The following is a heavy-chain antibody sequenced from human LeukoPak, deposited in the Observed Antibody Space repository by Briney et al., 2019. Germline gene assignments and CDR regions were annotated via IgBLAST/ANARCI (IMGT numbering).Heavy chain of an antibody. V-gene: IGHV4-38-2*02. Sequence: SETLSLTCTVSGSSISSGYYWGWIRQPPGKGLEWIGSIYHSGSTYYNPSLKSRVTISVDTSKNQFSLKLSSMTAADTALYYCARGHKPASGKDGAFDIWGQGTMVTVSS. CDR2: IYHSGST. D-gene: IGHD6-13*01. J-gene: IGHJ3*02. CDR1: GSSISSGYY. CDR3: ARGHKPASGKDGAFDI.